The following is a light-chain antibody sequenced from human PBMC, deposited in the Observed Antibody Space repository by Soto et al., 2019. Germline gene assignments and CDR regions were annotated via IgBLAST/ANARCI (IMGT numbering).Light chain of an antibody. CDR1: QGISSY. J-gene: IGKJ4*01. Sequence: AIRMTQSQSSFSASTGDRVTITCRASQGISSYLAWYQQKPGKAPKLRIYAASTLQSGVPSRFSGSGSGTDFPLTSSCLQSEDFATYYCQQSYSYATTVGGGNKVEIK. V-gene: IGKV1-8*01. CDR3: QQSYSYATT. CDR2: AAS.